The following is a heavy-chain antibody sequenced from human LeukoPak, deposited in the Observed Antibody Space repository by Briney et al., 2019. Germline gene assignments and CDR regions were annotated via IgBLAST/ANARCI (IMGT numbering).Heavy chain of an antibody. Sequence: GRSLRLSCAASGFTFSSYGMHWVRQAPGKGLEWVAVISYDGSNKYYADSVKGRFTISRDNSKNTLYLQMNSLRAEDTAVYYCAKQEPGQLGYWGQGTLVTVSS. CDR3: AKQEPGQLGY. D-gene: IGHD6-6*01. J-gene: IGHJ4*02. CDR1: GFTFSSYG. CDR2: ISYDGSNK. V-gene: IGHV3-30*18.